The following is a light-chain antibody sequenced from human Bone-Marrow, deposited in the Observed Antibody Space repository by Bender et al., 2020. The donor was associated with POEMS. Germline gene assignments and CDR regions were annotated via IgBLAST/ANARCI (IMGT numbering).Light chain of an antibody. Sequence: QSALTQPPSASGSPGQSVTISCAGSNSDLGIYNYVSWYQQHPGEAPKLIIYEVTKRPSGVPDRFSGSKSGNTASLIISGLQAEDEADYYCSSYTSTSSLVVLGGGTKLTVL. CDR2: EVT. CDR1: NSDLGIYNY. V-gene: IGLV2-8*01. CDR3: SSYTSTSSLVV. J-gene: IGLJ2*01.